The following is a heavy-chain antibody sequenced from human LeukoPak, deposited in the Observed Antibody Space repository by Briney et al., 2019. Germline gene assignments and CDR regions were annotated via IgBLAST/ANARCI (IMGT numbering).Heavy chain of an antibody. D-gene: IGHD4-11*01. CDR3: ARVDYSDSSRHFDY. Sequence: NPSETLSLTCAVYGESFSGYYWAWIRQPPGKGLEWIGEINHTGRTNYKPSLKSRVTISVDSSKNQFSLRLNSVTAADTAVYYCARVDYSDSSRHFDYWGQGILVTVSS. CDR1: GESFSGYY. V-gene: IGHV4-34*01. J-gene: IGHJ4*02. CDR2: INHTGRT.